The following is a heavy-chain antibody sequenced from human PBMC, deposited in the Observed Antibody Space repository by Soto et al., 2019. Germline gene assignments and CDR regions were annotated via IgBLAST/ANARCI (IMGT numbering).Heavy chain of an antibody. CDR1: GFTFSSYS. V-gene: IGHV3-48*02. D-gene: IGHD3-22*01. CDR2: ISSSSSTI. Sequence: PGGSLRLSCAASGFTFSSYSMNWVRQAPGKGLEWVSYISSSSSTIYYADSVKGRFTISRDNANNSLYLQMNSLRDEDTVVYYCARGPPASYYYDSSGYSSDHFDYWGQGT. CDR3: ARGPPASYYYDSSGYSSDHFDY. J-gene: IGHJ4*02.